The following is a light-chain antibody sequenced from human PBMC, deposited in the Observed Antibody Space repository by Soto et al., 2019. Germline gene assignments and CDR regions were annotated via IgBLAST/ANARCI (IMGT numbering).Light chain of an antibody. CDR1: QSVGSY. CDR2: ASS. Sequence: EIVLTQSPDTLSLSPGERATLSCRASQSVGSYLAWYQQKPGQAPRLLIYASSNRATDIPARFSGSGSGIDFTLTISSLEPEDFAVYYCQQRSNWYTFGQGTKLEIK. V-gene: IGKV3-11*01. J-gene: IGKJ2*01. CDR3: QQRSNWYT.